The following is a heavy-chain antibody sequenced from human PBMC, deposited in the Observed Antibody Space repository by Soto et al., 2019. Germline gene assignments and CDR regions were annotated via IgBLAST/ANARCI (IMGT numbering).Heavy chain of an antibody. CDR3: ARDVEVAAAGTGLGY. D-gene: IGHD6-13*01. CDR1: GFTFSSYG. J-gene: IGHJ4*02. V-gene: IGHV3-33*01. Sequence: GGSLRLSCAASGFTFSSYGMHWVRQAPGKGLEWVAVIWYDGSNKYYADSVKGRFTISRDNSKNTLYLQMNSLRAEDTAVYYCARDVEVAAAGTGLGYWGQGTLVTVSS. CDR2: IWYDGSNK.